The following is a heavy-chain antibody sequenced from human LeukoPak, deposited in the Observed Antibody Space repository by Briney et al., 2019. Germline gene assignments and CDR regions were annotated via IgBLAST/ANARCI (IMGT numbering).Heavy chain of an antibody. D-gene: IGHD3-22*01. CDR2: TSASGGRT. J-gene: IGHJ4*02. Sequence: GGSLRLSCAASGFSFSSYAMSWVRQAPGKGLKWVSATSASGGRTYYTDSVKGRFTISRDNSKNTLYLQMNSLRAEDTAVYYCAKDRIPTSGWESDYWGQGTLVTVSS. CDR1: GFSFSSYA. CDR3: AKDRIPTSGWESDY. V-gene: IGHV3-23*01.